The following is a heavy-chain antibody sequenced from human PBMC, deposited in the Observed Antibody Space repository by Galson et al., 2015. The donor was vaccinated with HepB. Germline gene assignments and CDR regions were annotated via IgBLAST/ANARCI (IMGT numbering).Heavy chain of an antibody. Sequence: QSGAEVKKSGESLKISCKGSGYSFTTYWIGWVRQMPGKGLEWMGIIYPGDSDSRYSPSFQGQVTISADKSVSIAYLQWSSLKASDTAMYYCARLSDDSGYYIDYWGQGTLVTVSS. CDR2: IYPGDSDS. J-gene: IGHJ4*02. CDR3: ARLSDDSGYYIDY. D-gene: IGHD3-22*01. V-gene: IGHV5-51*01. CDR1: GYSFTTYW.